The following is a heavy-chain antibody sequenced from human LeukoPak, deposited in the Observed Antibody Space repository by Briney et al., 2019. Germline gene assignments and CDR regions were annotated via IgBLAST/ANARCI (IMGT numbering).Heavy chain of an antibody. CDR1: GFTFSSYA. V-gene: IGHV3-30*04. CDR2: IRSDGFHT. CDR3: AKPSGSGVDY. D-gene: IGHD1-26*01. J-gene: IGHJ4*02. Sequence: GGSLRLSCAASGFTFSSYAMHWVRQAPGKGLEWVAFIRSDGFHTYYADSVKGRFTITRDNSKNTLYLQMNSLRFEDMAVYYCAKPSGSGVDYWGRGTRVTVSS.